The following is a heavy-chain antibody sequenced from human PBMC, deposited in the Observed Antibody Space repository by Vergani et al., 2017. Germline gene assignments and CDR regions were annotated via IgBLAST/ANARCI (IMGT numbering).Heavy chain of an antibody. J-gene: IGHJ4*02. D-gene: IGHD3-10*01. Sequence: EVQLLESGGGLVQPGGSLRLTCAASEFTFSNYAMNWVRQAPGKGLEWVSGISGSGGSAYYTDSVKGRFTISRDNSKTMLFLQMNNLRTEDPAIYYCAKQYFVSGNNLFDYWGQGTLVTVAS. V-gene: IGHV3-23*01. CDR1: EFTFSNYA. CDR2: ISGSGGSA. CDR3: AKQYFVSGNNLFDY.